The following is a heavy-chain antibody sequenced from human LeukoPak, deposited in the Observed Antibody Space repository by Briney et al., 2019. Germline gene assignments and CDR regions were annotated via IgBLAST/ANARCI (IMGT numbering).Heavy chain of an antibody. CDR3: ARSMVRGVIIPYYFDY. CDR1: GGSISSYY. Sequence: SETLSLTCTVSGGSISSYYWSWIRQPPGKGLEWIGYIYYSGSTNYNPSLKSRVTISVDTSKNQFSLKLSSVTAADTAVYYCARSMVRGVIIPYYFDYWGQGTLVTVSS. D-gene: IGHD3-10*01. J-gene: IGHJ4*02. CDR2: IYYSGST. V-gene: IGHV4-59*01.